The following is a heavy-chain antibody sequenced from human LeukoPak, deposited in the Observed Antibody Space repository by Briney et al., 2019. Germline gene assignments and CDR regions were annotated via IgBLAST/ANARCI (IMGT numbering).Heavy chain of an antibody. CDR2: ISAYNGNT. J-gene: IGHJ5*02. CDR1: GYTFTSYG. V-gene: IGHV1-18*01. D-gene: IGHD3-22*01. Sequence: HGASVKVSCKASGYTFTSYGISWVRQAPGQGLEWMGWISAYNGNTNYAQKLQGRVTMTTDTSTSTAYMELRSLRSDDTAVYYCARVAPYYYDSSGYSFDPWGQGTLVTVSS. CDR3: ARVAPYYYDSSGYSFDP.